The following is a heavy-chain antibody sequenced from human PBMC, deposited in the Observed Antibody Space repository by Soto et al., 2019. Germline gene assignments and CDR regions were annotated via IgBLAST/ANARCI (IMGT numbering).Heavy chain of an antibody. Sequence: EVQLLESGGGLLQLGGSLRLSCAASGFTFGSYAMNWVRQAPGKGLEWVSVISGSGGSTYYADSVKGRFTISRVNSKKTLYLQMNSLRAEDPAVYYCARRSSSWYFDYWGQGTLVTVSS. CDR3: ARRSSSWYFDY. V-gene: IGHV3-23*01. D-gene: IGHD6-13*01. CDR2: ISGSGGST. CDR1: GFTFGSYA. J-gene: IGHJ4*02.